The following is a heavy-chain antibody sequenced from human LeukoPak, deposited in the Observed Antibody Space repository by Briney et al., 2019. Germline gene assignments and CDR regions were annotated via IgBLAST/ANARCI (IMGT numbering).Heavy chain of an antibody. D-gene: IGHD3-22*01. CDR1: GYTFTSYY. CDR3: AREVHSSGYLDY. V-gene: IGHV1-46*01. Sequence: ASVKVSCKASGYTFTSYYMHWVRQAPGQGLEWMGIINPSGGSTSYAQKFQGRVNMTRDTATSTVYMELSSLRSEDTAVYYCAREVHSSGYLDYWGQGSMVSVSS. CDR2: INPSGGST. J-gene: IGHJ4*02.